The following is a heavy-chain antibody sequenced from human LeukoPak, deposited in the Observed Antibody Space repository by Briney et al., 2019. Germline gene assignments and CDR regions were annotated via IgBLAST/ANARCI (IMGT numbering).Heavy chain of an antibody. J-gene: IGHJ4*02. CDR2: INQSGST. Sequence: PSETLSLTCSVSGGSVSPYYWSWIRQPPGGGLEWLGEINQSGSTNYNPSLKSRVTISVEKFKHQFHLEVPSVTAKDTAIYYCATLGVLYYQSHGYPDFHRWGQGTRVTVSS. CDR1: GGSVSPYY. V-gene: IGHV4-34*01. D-gene: IGHD3-22*01. CDR3: ATLGVLYYQSHGYPDFHR.